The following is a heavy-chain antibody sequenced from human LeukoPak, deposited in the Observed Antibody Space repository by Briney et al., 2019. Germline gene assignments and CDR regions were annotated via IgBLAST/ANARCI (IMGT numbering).Heavy chain of an antibody. Sequence: GGSLRLSCAASGFTFSSYWMSWVRQAPGKGLEWVANIKQDGSEKSYVDSVQGRFIISRDNAKNSLYLQMNSLRAEDTAVYYCARYIAGANWFDPWGQGTLVTVSS. CDR3: ARYIAGANWFDP. V-gene: IGHV3-7*03. J-gene: IGHJ5*02. D-gene: IGHD5-12*01. CDR1: GFTFSSYW. CDR2: IKQDGSEK.